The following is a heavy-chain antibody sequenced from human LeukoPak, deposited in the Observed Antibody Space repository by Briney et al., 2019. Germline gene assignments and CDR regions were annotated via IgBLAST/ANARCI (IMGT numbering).Heavy chain of an antibody. CDR3: AKERGYSYGYFDY. V-gene: IGHV3-23*01. Sequence: GGTLRLSGAAYGFTFSSYAMSWVRQAPGKGREWVSAISGSGGSTYYADSVKGRFTISRDNSKNTLYLQMNSLRAEDTAVYYCAKERGYSYGYFDYWGQGTLVTVSS. D-gene: IGHD5-18*01. J-gene: IGHJ4*02. CDR1: GFTFSSYA. CDR2: ISGSGGST.